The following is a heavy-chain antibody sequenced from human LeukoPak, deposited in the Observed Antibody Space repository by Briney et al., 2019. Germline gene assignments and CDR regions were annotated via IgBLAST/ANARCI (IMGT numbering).Heavy chain of an antibody. CDR3: ARGHGSSWLYCYYGMDV. V-gene: IGHV4-34*01. D-gene: IGHD6-13*01. J-gene: IGHJ6*02. CDR1: GGSFSGYY. CDR2: INHSGST. Sequence: PSETLSLTCALYGGSFSGYYWSWIRQPPGKGLEWIGEINHSGSTNYNPSLKSRVTISVDTSKNQFSLKLSSVTAADTAVYYCARGHGSSWLYCYYGMDVWGQGTTVTVPS.